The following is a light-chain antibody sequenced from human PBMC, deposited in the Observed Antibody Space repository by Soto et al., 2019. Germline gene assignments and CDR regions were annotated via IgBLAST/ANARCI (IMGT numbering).Light chain of an antibody. Sequence: QSALTQPASVSGSPGQSITISCTRTSSDVGSYNFVSWYQQHPGEVPKVMIYEVSKRPSGVSDRFSGSKPGNTASLTISGLQAEDEADYYCCADAGRSTYVFGTGTKVTVL. V-gene: IGLV2-23*02. CDR2: EVS. CDR3: CADAGRSTYV. J-gene: IGLJ1*01. CDR1: SSDVGSYNF.